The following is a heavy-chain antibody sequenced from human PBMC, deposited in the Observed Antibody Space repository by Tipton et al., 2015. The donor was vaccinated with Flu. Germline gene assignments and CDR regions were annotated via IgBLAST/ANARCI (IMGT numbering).Heavy chain of an antibody. D-gene: IGHD6-6*01. J-gene: IGHJ5*02. CDR1: GGSFSGYY. CDR3: ARAPSGGSSIAARPNWCDP. CDR2: INHSGST. V-gene: IGHV4-34*01. Sequence: TLSLTCAVYGGSFSGYYWSWIRQPPGKGLEWIGEINHSGSTNYNPSLKSRVTISVDTSKNQFSLKLSSVPAADTAVYYCARAPSGGSSIAARPNWCDPWGQGTLVTVSS.